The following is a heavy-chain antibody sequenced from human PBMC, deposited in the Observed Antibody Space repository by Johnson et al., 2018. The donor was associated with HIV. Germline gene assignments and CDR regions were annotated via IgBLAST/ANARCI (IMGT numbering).Heavy chain of an antibody. V-gene: IGHV3-30-3*01. Sequence: QVQLLESGGGLVKPGGSLRLSCAASGFTFSTYAMYWVRQAPGKGLEWVADISHDGSKKYYADSVKGRFTISRDNSSNTLYLQMNSLRVEDTAVYYCAREGTIHAAFDIWGQGT. CDR2: ISHDGSKK. CDR3: AREGTIHAAFDI. J-gene: IGHJ3*02. CDR1: GFTFSTYA.